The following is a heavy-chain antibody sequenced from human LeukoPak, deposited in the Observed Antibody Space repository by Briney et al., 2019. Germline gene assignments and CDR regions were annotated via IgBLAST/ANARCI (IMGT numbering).Heavy chain of an antibody. CDR1: GGTFSSYA. Sequence: APVKVSCKASGGTFSSYAISWVRQAPGQGLEWMGGIIPIFGTANYAQKFQGRVTITADESTSTAYMELSSLRSEDTAVYYCARGWLRSREFDYWGQGTLATVSS. CDR2: IIPIFGTA. V-gene: IGHV1-69*13. D-gene: IGHD5-12*01. J-gene: IGHJ4*02. CDR3: ARGWLRSREFDY.